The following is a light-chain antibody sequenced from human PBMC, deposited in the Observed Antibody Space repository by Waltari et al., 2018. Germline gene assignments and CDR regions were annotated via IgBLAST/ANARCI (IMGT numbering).Light chain of an antibody. V-gene: IGKV3-20*01. CDR2: GVS. J-gene: IGKJ5*01. Sequence: IVLTQSPGTLSLSPWERATLSCRASPSVSSRYLAWYQQKPGQAPRLLIYGVSSRATGIPDRFSVSGSGTDFALTISRLEPEDFAVYYCQQYGSSPITFGQGTRLEIK. CDR1: PSVSSRY. CDR3: QQYGSSPIT.